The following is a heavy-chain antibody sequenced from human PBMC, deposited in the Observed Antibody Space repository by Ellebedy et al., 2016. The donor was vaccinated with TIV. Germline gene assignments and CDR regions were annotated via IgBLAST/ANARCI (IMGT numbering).Heavy chain of an antibody. J-gene: IGHJ4*02. Sequence: GGSLRLSCVVSGFTVSDNHMTWVRQAPGKGLEWVSVTNRDGTTVHAPSVDGRSIISRDKSRNTLSLQIKRLTAEDTAVYYCAAASNSISWGLDYWGQGTPVTVSA. CDR2: TNRDGTT. V-gene: IGHV3-66*01. CDR3: AAASNSISWGLDY. D-gene: IGHD2/OR15-2a*01. CDR1: GFTVSDNH.